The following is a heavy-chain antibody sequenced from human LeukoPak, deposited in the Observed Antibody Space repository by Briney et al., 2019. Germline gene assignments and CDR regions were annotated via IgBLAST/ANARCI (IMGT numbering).Heavy chain of an antibody. CDR3: AKDSEYGDYFDY. J-gene: IGHJ4*02. Sequence: GGSLRLSCAASGFTFSSYAMSWVRQAPGKGLEWVSAISGSGGSTYYADSVKGRFTMSRDNSKNTLYLQMNSLRAEDTAVYYCAKDSEYGDYFDYWGQGTLVTVSS. CDR2: ISGSGGST. V-gene: IGHV3-23*01. D-gene: IGHD4-17*01. CDR1: GFTFSSYA.